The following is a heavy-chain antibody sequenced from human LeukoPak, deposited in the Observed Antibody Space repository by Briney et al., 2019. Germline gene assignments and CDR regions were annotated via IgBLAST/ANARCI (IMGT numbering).Heavy chain of an antibody. CDR2: TYYRSKWYN. V-gene: IGHV6-1*01. J-gene: IGHJ4*02. Sequence: SQTLSLTCAISGDSVSSNSAAWNWIRQSPSRGLEWLGRTYYRSKWYNDYAVYVRSLITINPDTSKNHFSLHLNSVTPEDTAVYYCARGSRGINQYCSSTTCPIFDNWGQGTLVTVSS. CDR3: ARGSRGINQYCSSTTCPIFDN. CDR1: GDSVSSNSAA. D-gene: IGHD2-2*01.